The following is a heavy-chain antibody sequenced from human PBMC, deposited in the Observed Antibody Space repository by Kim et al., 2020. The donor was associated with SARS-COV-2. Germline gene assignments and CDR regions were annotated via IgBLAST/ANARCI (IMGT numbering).Heavy chain of an antibody. V-gene: IGHV1-3*01. J-gene: IGHJ4*02. CDR1: GYTFTSYA. D-gene: IGHD1-7*01. CDR2: INAGNGNT. CDR3: ARARGTVGYYFDY. Sequence: ASVKVSCKASGYTFTSYAMHWVRQAPGQRLEWMGWINAGNGNTKYSQKFQGRVTITRDTSASTAYMELSSLRSEDTAVYYCARARGTVGYYFDYWGQGTLVTVSS.